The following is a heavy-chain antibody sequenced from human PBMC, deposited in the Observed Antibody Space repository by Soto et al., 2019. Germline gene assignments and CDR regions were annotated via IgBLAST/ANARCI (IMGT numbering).Heavy chain of an antibody. CDR1: GLTFNRYW. D-gene: IGHD2-15*01. CDR3: AREFCSGGNCYTYYFDP. V-gene: IGHV3-74*01. Sequence: GGSLRLSCAASGLTFNRYWMHWVRHAPGKGLVWVSYINTDGSNTNYADSVKGRFTISRDNVKSTLFLQMNSLRDEDTAVYYCAREFCSGGNCYTYYFDPWGQGIPVTVSS. J-gene: IGHJ5*02. CDR2: INTDGSNT.